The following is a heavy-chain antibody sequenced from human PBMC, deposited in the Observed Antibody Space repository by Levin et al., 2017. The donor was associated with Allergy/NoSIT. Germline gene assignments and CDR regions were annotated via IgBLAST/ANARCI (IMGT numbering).Heavy chain of an antibody. D-gene: IGHD2/OR15-2a*01. CDR1: GGSISDDSYY. J-gene: IGHJ6*02. Sequence: SQTLSLTCTVSGGSISDDSYYWAWVRQPPGKGLEWVGSIYYDGSAYYNPSLKTRLTISVDTSTNQFSLRVNSVTAADTAVYYCAGEPNSPYYYHYGLDVWGPGTTVTVSS. CDR2: IYYDGSA. CDR3: AGEPNSPYYYHYGLDV. V-gene: IGHV4-39*07.